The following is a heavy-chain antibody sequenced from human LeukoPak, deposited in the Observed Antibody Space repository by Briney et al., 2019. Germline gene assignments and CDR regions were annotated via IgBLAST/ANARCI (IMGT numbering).Heavy chain of an antibody. D-gene: IGHD3-3*01. CDR2: IYYSGST. J-gene: IGHJ3*02. CDR3: AGEITIGDVFAGAFDI. Sequence: MASETLSLTCTVSGGSISSGEYYWSWIRQPPGKDLEWIGYIYYSGSTYYNPSLESRVTISIDTSGNQFSLRLNSVTAADTAVYYCAGEITIGDVFAGAFDIWGQGTMVTVSS. CDR1: GGSISSGEYY. V-gene: IGHV4-30-4*01.